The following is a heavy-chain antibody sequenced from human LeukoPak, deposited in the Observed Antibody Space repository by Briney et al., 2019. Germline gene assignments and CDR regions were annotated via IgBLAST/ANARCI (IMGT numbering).Heavy chain of an antibody. CDR3: ARAELELHYFDY. CDR2: ISYDGSNK. Sequence: PGGSLRLSCAASGFTFSSYAMHWVRQAPGKGLEWVAVISYDGSNKYYADSVKGRFTISRDNSKNTLYLQMNSLRAEDTAVYYCARAELELHYFDYWGQGTLVTVSS. CDR1: GFTFSSYA. J-gene: IGHJ4*02. V-gene: IGHV3-30-3*01. D-gene: IGHD1-7*01.